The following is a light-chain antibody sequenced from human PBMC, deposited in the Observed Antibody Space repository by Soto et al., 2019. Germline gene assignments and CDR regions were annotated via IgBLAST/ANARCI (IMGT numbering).Light chain of an antibody. Sequence: QSVLTQPASVSGSPGQSITISCTGTSSDVGGYNYVSWYQQHPGKAPKLMIYEVSNRPSGVSNRFSASKSGNTASLTISGLQAEDEADYFCSSYTSSSPFFVFGTGTKVTVL. CDR1: SSDVGGYNY. V-gene: IGLV2-14*01. CDR3: SSYTSSSPFFV. CDR2: EVS. J-gene: IGLJ1*01.